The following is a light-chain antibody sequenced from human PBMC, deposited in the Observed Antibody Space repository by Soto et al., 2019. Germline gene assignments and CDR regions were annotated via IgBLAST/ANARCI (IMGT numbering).Light chain of an antibody. CDR3: QQYNNWPPWT. CDR2: GAS. CDR1: QSVSSS. Sequence: EIVMTQSPATLSVSPGERATLSCRASQSVSSSVAWYQQKPGQSPRLRIHGASTRATGIPARFSGSGSGTEFTLTISGLQSEDSAVYYCQQYNNWPPWTFGQGTKVEIK. J-gene: IGKJ1*01. V-gene: IGKV3-15*01.